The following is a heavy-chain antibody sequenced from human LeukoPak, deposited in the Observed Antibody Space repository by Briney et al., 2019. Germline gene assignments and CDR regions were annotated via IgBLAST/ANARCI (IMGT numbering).Heavy chain of an antibody. D-gene: IGHD1-26*01. CDR3: ARPNYGRSYDYWYFDL. CDR2: IYPGDSET. V-gene: IGHV5-51*01. CDR1: GYSFPNYW. Sequence: GESLKISCRGSGYSFPNYWIGWVREMPGKVLEWLGIIYPGDSETRYSPSFQGHVTISADKPISTAYLQWSSLKASDTAMYYCARPNYGRSYDYWYFDLWGRGTLVTVSS. J-gene: IGHJ2*01.